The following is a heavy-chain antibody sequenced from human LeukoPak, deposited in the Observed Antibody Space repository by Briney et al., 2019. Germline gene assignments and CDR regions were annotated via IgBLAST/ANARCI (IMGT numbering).Heavy chain of an antibody. CDR1: GGSISSGYY. Sequence: SETLSLTCTVSGGSISSGYYWGWIRQPPGKGLEWIGSIYHSGSTYYNPSLKSRVTISVDTSKNQFSLKLSSVTAADTAVYYCAREDYDILTGYYNPTIFDYWGQGTLVTVSS. D-gene: IGHD3-9*01. CDR2: IYHSGST. V-gene: IGHV4-38-2*02. J-gene: IGHJ4*02. CDR3: AREDYDILTGYYNPTIFDY.